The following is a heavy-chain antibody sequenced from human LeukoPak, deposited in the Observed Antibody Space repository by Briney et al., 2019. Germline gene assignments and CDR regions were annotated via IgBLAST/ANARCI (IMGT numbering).Heavy chain of an antibody. CDR1: GFTFSSYG. J-gene: IGHJ3*02. CDR3: ARGVVPPNAFDI. V-gene: IGHV3-30*02. D-gene: IGHD2-2*01. Sequence: GGSLRLSCAASGFTFSSYGMHWVRQAPGKGLEWVAFIRYDGSNKYYADSVKGRFTISRDNSKNTLYLQMNSLRAEDTAVYYCARGVVPPNAFDIWGQGTMVTVSS. CDR2: IRYDGSNK.